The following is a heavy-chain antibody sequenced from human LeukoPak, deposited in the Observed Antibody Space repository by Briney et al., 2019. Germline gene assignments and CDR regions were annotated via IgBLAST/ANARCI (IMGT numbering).Heavy chain of an antibody. CDR2: IYYSGST. J-gene: IGHJ4*02. CDR3: ARGVSSSWFVDY. V-gene: IGHV4-30-4*07. CDR1: DGSISSGGYS. Sequence: SQTLSLTCAVSDGSISSGGYSWSWIRQLPGKGLEWNGYIYYSGSTYYNPSLKSRVTVSVDTSKNQFSLKLSSVTAADTAVYYCARGVSSSWFVDYWGQGTLVTVSS. D-gene: IGHD6-13*01.